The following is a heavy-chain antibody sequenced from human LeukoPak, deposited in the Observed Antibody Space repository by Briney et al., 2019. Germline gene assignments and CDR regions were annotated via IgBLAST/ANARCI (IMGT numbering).Heavy chain of an antibody. CDR3: AKQGGAGRDY. J-gene: IGHJ4*02. V-gene: IGHV3-30*18. CDR2: ISYDGSNK. D-gene: IGHD6-13*01. Sequence: GGSLRLSCAASGFTFSSYGMHWVRQAPGKGLEWVAVISYDGSNKYYADSVKGRFTISRDNSKNTLYLQMNSLRAEDTAVYHCAKQGGAGRDYWGQGTLVTVSS. CDR1: GFTFSSYG.